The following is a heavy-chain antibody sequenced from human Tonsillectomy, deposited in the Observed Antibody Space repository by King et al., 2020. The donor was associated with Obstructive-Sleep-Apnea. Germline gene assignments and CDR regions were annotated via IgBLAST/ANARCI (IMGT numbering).Heavy chain of an antibody. J-gene: IGHJ4*02. CDR2: IISSSSTI. CDR3: ARLHYDINYFDY. D-gene: IGHD3-9*01. Sequence: QLVQSGGGLVQPGGSLRLSCAASGFTFSSYTMNWVRQAPGKGLEWVSYIISSSSTIYYADSVKGRFTISRDNAKNSLYLQMNSLRAEDTAVYYCARLHYDINYFDYWGQGTLVTVSS. CDR1: GFTFSSYT. V-gene: IGHV3-48*01.